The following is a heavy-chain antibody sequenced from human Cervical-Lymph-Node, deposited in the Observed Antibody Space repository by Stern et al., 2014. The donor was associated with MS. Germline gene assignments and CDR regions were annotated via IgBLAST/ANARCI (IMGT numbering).Heavy chain of an antibody. CDR2: IWYDGSNK. V-gene: IGHV3-33*01. D-gene: IGHD2-15*01. CDR1: GFTFSSYG. CDR3: ARVRHDRGYCSGGSCYLPDY. Sequence: MQLVESGGGVVQPGRSLRLSCAATGFTFSSYGMHWVRQAPGQGLEWVAVIWYDGSNKYYADSVKGRFTISRDNSKHTLCLQMNSLRAEDTAVYYCARVRHDRGYCSGGSCYLPDYWGQGTLVTVSS. J-gene: IGHJ4*02.